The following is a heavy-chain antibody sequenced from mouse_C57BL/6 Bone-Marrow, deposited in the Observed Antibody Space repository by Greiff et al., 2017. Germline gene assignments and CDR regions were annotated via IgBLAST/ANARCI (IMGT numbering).Heavy chain of an antibody. CDR3: SSFDGNYFDF. V-gene: IGHV14-4*01. D-gene: IGHD2-3*01. CDR2: IDHEIGDT. Sequence: VQLQQSGAELVRPGASVKLSCTASGFNIKDDYIHWVKQRPEQGLEWIGWIDHEIGDTEYASKFQGKATITSDTSSNPAYLQLSSLTSEDTAVYYCSSFDGNYFDFWGQGTPLTVAS. J-gene: IGHJ2*01. CDR1: GFNIKDDY.